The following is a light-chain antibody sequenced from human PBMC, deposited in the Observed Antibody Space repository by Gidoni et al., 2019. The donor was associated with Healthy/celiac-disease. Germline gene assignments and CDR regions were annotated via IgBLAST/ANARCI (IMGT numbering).Light chain of an antibody. Sequence: EIQMTQSPSSLTAPVGDRVTITCQASQDISNYLNWYQQKPGKAPKLLIYDASNLETGVPSRFSGSGSGTDFTFTISSLQPEDIATYYCQQYDNLPLTFGGGTKVEIK. V-gene: IGKV1-33*01. CDR1: QDISNY. J-gene: IGKJ4*01. CDR3: QQYDNLPLT. CDR2: DAS.